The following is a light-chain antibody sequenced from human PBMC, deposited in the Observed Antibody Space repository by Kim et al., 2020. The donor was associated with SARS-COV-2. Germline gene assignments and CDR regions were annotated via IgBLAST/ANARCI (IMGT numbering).Light chain of an antibody. CDR1: QAISTS. V-gene: IGKV1-39*01. J-gene: IGKJ2*01. CDR3: QQGYLFPYT. CDR2: AAS. Sequence: SASFGDRVTIVCRASQAISTSLNWYQQKSGEAPRLLIYAASTLQSGVPSRFSGGGSGTDFTLTISGLQREDFATYYCQQGYLFPYTFGQGTKLEI.